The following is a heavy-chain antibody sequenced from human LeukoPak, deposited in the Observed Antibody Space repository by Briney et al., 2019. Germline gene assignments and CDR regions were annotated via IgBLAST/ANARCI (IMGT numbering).Heavy chain of an antibody. V-gene: IGHV3-64D*09. CDR2: ISHNGEST. CDR1: GFTFNRFS. J-gene: IGHJ4*02. Sequence: GGSLRLSCSASGFTFNRFSMYWVRQAPGKGLEYVPAISHNGESTYYADSVKDRFTISRDNAQNTLYLQMSSLRTEDTAVYYCVKRAYSSGWYYFDYWGLGVLVTVSS. CDR3: VKRAYSSGWYYFDY. D-gene: IGHD6-19*01.